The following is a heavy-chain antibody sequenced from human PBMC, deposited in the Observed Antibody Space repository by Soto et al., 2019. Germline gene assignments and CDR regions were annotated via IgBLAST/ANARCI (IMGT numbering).Heavy chain of an antibody. Sequence: EVQLVESGGGLVKPGGSLRLSCAASGFTFSSYSMNWVRQAPGKGLGWVSSISSSSSYIYYADSVKGRFTISRDNAKNSLYLQMNTLRAEDTAVYYCARVSRTPAGGIVVLPAAISLGSDYWGQGTMVTVYS. V-gene: IGHV3-21*01. CDR3: ARVSRTPAGGIVVLPAAISLGSDY. CDR1: GFTFSSYS. CDR2: ISSSSSYI. J-gene: IGHJ4*02. D-gene: IGHD2-2*01.